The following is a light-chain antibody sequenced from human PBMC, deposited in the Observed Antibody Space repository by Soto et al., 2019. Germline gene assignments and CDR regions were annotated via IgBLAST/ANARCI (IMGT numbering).Light chain of an antibody. J-gene: IGLJ3*02. Sequence: QSALTQPASLSGSPGQSVTISCTGTSSHLENYNLVTWYQHHPGKAPKLIIYDVNKRPSGISDRFSGSKSANTASLTISGLQTDDEADYYCCSYAGISTFAFGGGTKLTVL. CDR2: DVN. V-gene: IGLV2-23*02. CDR3: CSYAGISTFA. CDR1: SSHLENYNL.